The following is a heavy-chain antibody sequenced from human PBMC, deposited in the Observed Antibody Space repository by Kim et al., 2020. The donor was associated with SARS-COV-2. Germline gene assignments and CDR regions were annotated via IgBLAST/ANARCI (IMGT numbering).Heavy chain of an antibody. Sequence: GGSLRLSCAASGFPFSSYSMNWVRQAPGKGLEWVSYISITSSSTIYYADSVKGRFTIPRDNAKNTLYLQMNRLRAEDTAVYYCARGPPLFDPWGQGTLVTVSS. CDR1: GFPFSSYS. CDR2: ISITSSSTI. D-gene: IGHD3-16*02. V-gene: IGHV3-48*04. CDR3: ARGPPLFDP. J-gene: IGHJ5*02.